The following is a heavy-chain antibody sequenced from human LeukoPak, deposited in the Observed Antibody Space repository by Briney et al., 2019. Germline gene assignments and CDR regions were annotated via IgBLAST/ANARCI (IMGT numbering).Heavy chain of an antibody. D-gene: IGHD1-1*01. J-gene: IGHJ3*02. Sequence: PSETLSLTCAVHGGSFSGYYWSWIRQPPGKGLEWIGEINHSGSTNYNPSLKSRVTISVDTSKNQFSLKLSSVTAADTAVYYCARTTSAGAFDIWGQGTMVTVSS. V-gene: IGHV4-34*01. CDR2: INHSGST. CDR1: GGSFSGYY. CDR3: ARTTSAGAFDI.